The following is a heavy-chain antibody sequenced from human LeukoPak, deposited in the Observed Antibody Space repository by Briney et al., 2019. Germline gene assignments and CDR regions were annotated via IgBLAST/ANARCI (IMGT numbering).Heavy chain of an antibody. Sequence: SETLSLTCAVYGGPFSGYYWSWIRQPPGKGLEWIGEINHSGSTNYSPSLKSRVTISLDTSKNQFSLKLSSVTAADTAVYYCARGAGQQQLFDYWGQGTLVTVSS. CDR1: GGPFSGYY. V-gene: IGHV4-34*01. D-gene: IGHD6-13*01. J-gene: IGHJ4*02. CDR3: ARGAGQQQLFDY. CDR2: INHSGST.